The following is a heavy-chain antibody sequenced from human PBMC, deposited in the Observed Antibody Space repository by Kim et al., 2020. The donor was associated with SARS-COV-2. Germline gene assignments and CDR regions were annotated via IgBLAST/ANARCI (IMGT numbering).Heavy chain of an antibody. Sequence: SVKVSCKASGGTFSSYAISWVRQAPGQGLEWMGGIIPIFGTANYAQKFQGRVTITADESTSTAYMELSSLRSEDTAVYYCARDSGFREWSAPIDYFDYWGQGTLVTVSS. V-gene: IGHV1-69*13. D-gene: IGHD3-10*01. CDR3: ARDSGFREWSAPIDYFDY. CDR1: GGTFSSYA. CDR2: IIPIFGTA. J-gene: IGHJ4*02.